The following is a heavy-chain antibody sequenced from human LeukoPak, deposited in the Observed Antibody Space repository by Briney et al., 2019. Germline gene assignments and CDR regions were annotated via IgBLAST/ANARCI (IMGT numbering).Heavy chain of an antibody. Sequence: PGESLRLSCAASGFTFNNYAMSWVRHDPGKGLGWVSAISGSGGSTFYADSVKARFTISRDSSKNTLLLQLNSLIAEDTAVYYCAKETELTVSALFDHWGQGTLVTVSS. J-gene: IGHJ4*02. CDR2: ISGSGGST. D-gene: IGHD2-21*02. CDR3: AKETELTVSALFDH. CDR1: GFTFNNYA. V-gene: IGHV3-23*01.